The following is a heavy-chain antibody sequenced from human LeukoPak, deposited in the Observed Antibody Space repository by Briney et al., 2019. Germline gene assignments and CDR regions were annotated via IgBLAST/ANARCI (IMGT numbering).Heavy chain of an antibody. CDR2: INHSGST. Sequence: QPSETLSLTCAVYGGSFSGYYWSWIRQPPGKGLEWIGEINHSGSTNYNPSLKSRVTISVDTSKNQFSLKLSSVTAADTAVYYCARVGGNSGVYYYMDVWGKGTTVTGSS. J-gene: IGHJ6*03. V-gene: IGHV4-34*01. D-gene: IGHD4-23*01. CDR3: ARVGGNSGVYYYMDV. CDR1: GGSFSGYY.